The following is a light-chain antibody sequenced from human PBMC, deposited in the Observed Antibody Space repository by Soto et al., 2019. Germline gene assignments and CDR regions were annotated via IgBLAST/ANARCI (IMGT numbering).Light chain of an antibody. J-gene: IGKJ5*01. Sequence: EIVLTQSPATLSLSPGERATLSCRASQNVSSYLAWYQQKPGQAPRLLIYDTSNRATGIPARFSGSGSGTDFTLTISSLDPEAFAVYYCHQRSNWPITFGQGTRLEIK. CDR1: QNVSSY. V-gene: IGKV3-11*01. CDR2: DTS. CDR3: HQRSNWPIT.